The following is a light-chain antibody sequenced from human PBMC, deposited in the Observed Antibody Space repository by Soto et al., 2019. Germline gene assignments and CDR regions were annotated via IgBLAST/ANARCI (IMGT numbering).Light chain of an antibody. J-gene: IGKJ5*01. CDR1: QSVNSN. V-gene: IGKV3-15*01. Sequence: EIVMTQSPATLSVSPGETATLSCRASQSVNSNLAWYQQKPGQAPRLLIYGASTRATGIPARFSGSGSGTEFTLIISSLQSEDFAVYHCQQYNNWPLITFGQGTRL. CDR2: GAS. CDR3: QQYNNWPLIT.